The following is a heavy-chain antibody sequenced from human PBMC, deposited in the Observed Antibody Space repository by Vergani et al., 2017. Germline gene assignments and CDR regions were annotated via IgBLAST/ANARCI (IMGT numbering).Heavy chain of an antibody. Sequence: EVQLLESGGGLVQPGGSLRLSCAASGFPFSSYAMTWVRQAPGKGLEGVSAIGGSGGSTYYADSVKGRFTIARDNSKNTLYLQMNSLRAEDTAVYYCAKTSSGYLLGYWGQGTLVTVSS. CDR3: AKTSSGYLLGY. V-gene: IGHV3-23*01. J-gene: IGHJ4*02. D-gene: IGHD6-19*01. CDR2: IGGSGGST. CDR1: GFPFSSYA.